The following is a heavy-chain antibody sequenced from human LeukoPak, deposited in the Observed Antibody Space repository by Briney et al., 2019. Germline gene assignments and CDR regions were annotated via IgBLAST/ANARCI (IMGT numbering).Heavy chain of an antibody. CDR2: IIPMFRTV. D-gene: IGHD5-12*01. Sequence: GSSVKVSFKASGDTFNNYAITWVRQAPGQGLEWMGQIIPMFRTVDYAQKFQGRVTITTDEFTNTAYMELNSLRSDDTAVYYCARDGGYSGHGWDFWGQGTLVTVSS. J-gene: IGHJ4*02. V-gene: IGHV1-69*05. CDR1: GDTFNNYA. CDR3: ARDGGYSGHGWDF.